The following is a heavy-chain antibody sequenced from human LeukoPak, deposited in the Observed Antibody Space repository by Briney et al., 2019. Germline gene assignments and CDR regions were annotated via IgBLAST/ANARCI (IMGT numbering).Heavy chain of an antibody. J-gene: IGHJ2*01. CDR1: GFTFSNYP. D-gene: IGHD5-24*01. CDR2: ISGNGGNT. CDR3: ARGKRWLEHYWYFDL. Sequence: PGGSLRLSCSASGFTFSNYPMHCVRQAPGKGLEYVSGISGNGGNTYYANSVKGRFTISRDNSKHTLYLQMGSLRAEDMAVYYCARGKRWLEHYWYFDLWGRGTLVTVSS. V-gene: IGHV3-64*01.